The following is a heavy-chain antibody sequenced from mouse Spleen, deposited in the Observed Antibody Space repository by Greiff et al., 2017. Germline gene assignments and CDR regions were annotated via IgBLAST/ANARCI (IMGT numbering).Heavy chain of an antibody. D-gene: IGHD2-1*01. Sequence: EVQGVESGGGLVKPGGSLKLSCAASGFTFSDYGMHWVRQAPEKGLEWVAYISSGSSTIYYADTVKGRFTISRDNAKNTLFLQMTSLRSEDTAMYYCATIYYGNPYAMDYWGQGTSVTVSS. V-gene: IGHV5-17*01. J-gene: IGHJ4*01. CDR3: ATIYYGNPYAMDY. CDR1: GFTFSDYG. CDR2: ISSGSSTI.